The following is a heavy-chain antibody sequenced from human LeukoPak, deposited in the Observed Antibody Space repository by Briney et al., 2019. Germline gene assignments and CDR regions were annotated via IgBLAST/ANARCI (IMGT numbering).Heavy chain of an antibody. CDR3: ARHPGYYDRSRHFQH. D-gene: IGHD3-22*01. V-gene: IGHV1-18*01. J-gene: IGHJ1*01. Sequence: ASVKVSCKASGYTFTSYGISWVRQAPGQGLEWMGWISAYNGNTNYAQKLQGRVTMTTDTSTSTAYMELRSLGSDDTAVYYCARHPGYYDRSRHFQHWGQGALVTVSS. CDR2: ISAYNGNT. CDR1: GYTFTSYG.